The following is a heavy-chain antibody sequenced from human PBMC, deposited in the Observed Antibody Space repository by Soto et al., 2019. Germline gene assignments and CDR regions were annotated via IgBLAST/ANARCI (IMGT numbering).Heavy chain of an antibody. D-gene: IGHD1-26*01. Sequence: GGSLRLSCADSGFTFSRYEMNWVRQAPGKGLEWVSYISSSSSTLYYADSVKGRFTISRDNAKNSLYLQMNSLRAEDTAVYYCARGGSGSYFWYFDLWGRGTMVTVYS. CDR2: ISSSSSTL. CDR1: GFTFSRYE. J-gene: IGHJ2*01. V-gene: IGHV3-48*03. CDR3: ARGGSGSYFWYFDL.